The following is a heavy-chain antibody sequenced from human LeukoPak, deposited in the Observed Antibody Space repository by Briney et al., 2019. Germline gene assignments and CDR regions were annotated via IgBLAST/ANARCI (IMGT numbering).Heavy chain of an antibody. V-gene: IGHV1-8*01. D-gene: IGHD3-16*01. CDR2: MNPNSGNT. CDR3: ARVRFPRTQGPAGPYYFDY. Sequence: ASVKVSCKASGYTFTSYDINWVRQATGQGREWMGWMNPNSGNTGYAQKFQGRVTMTRDTSISTAYMELSGLKSDDTAVYYCARVRFPRTQGPAGPYYFDYWGQGTLVAVSS. CDR1: GYTFTSYD. J-gene: IGHJ4*02.